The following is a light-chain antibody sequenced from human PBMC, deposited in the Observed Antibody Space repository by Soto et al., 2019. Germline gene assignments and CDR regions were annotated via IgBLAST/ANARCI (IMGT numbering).Light chain of an antibody. CDR3: QQLYTYPYA. V-gene: IGKV1-9*01. CDR1: QGIDSY. CDR2: SAS. J-gene: IGKJ2*01. Sequence: IQLTQSPTSLSASVGDRVTIPCRASQGIDSYLAWYQRKPGEAPKLLIYSASTLQSGVPSRFSGRGSGTDLTLSISSLQPEPFVTYYCQQLYTYPYAFGQGPKVDI.